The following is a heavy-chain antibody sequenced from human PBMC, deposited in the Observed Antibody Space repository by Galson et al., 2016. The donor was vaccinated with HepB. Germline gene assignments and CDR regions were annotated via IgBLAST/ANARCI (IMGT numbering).Heavy chain of an antibody. CDR1: GFTFNTFT. CDR3: ARVRFSMDHFDY. CDR2: ISSSGSYI. V-gene: IGHV3-21*01. J-gene: IGHJ4*02. D-gene: IGHD2-8*01. Sequence: SLRLSCAASGFTFNTFTMNWVRQAPGKGLEWVSSISSSGSYIFYADSLKGRFTISRDNAKNSLFLQMNSLRVEDTAVYYCARVRFSMDHFDYWGQGTLVTVSS.